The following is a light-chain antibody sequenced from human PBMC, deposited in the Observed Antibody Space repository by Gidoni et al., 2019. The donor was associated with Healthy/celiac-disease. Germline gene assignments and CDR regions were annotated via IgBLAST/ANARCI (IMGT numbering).Light chain of an antibody. CDR1: QSVLYSSNNKNY. CDR3: QQYYSTPYT. Sequence: DIVMTQSPYSLAVSLGERATINCKSSQSVLYSSNNKNYLAWYQQQPGQPPKLLIYWASTRESGVPDRFSGSGSGTDFTLTISILHAEDVAVYYCQQYYSTPYTFGQGTKLEIK. J-gene: IGKJ2*01. CDR2: WAS. V-gene: IGKV4-1*01.